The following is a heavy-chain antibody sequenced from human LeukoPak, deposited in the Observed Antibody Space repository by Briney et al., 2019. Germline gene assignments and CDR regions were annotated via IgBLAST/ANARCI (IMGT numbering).Heavy chain of an antibody. CDR2: ISAYNGNT. Sequence: ASVKVSCKASGYIFTSYGISWVRQAPGQGLEWRGWISAYNGNTNYAQKLQGRVTMTTDTSTSTAYMELRSLRSDDTAVYYCAGAHLYCSSTSCYEALGYWGQGTLVTVSS. V-gene: IGHV1-18*04. J-gene: IGHJ4*02. CDR3: AGAHLYCSSTSCYEALGY. CDR1: GYIFTSYG. D-gene: IGHD2-2*01.